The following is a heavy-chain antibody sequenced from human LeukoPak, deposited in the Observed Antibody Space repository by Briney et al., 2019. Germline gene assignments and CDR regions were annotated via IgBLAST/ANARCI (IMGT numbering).Heavy chain of an antibody. CDR3: ARYSCTTTTCSNFDY. Sequence: KPSETLSLTCTVSGGSISGYFWSWIRQPPGKGLEWIGYIYYSGSTNYNPSLKSRVTISVDTSKNQFSLKLSSVTAADTAVYYCARYSCTTTTCSNFDYWGQGTLVTASS. D-gene: IGHD2-2*01. V-gene: IGHV4-59*12. CDR1: GGSISGYF. CDR2: IYYSGST. J-gene: IGHJ4*02.